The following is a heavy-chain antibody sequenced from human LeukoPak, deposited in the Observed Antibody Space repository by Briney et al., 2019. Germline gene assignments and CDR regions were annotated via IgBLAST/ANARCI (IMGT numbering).Heavy chain of an antibody. D-gene: IGHD6-13*01. Sequence: SETLSLTCTVSGGSISSYYWRWIRQPPGKGLEWIGYIYTSGSTNYNPSLKSRVTISVDTSKNQFSLKLSSVTAADTAVYYCARGPDIAAASNWFDPWGQGTLVTVSS. J-gene: IGHJ5*02. V-gene: IGHV4-4*09. CDR1: GGSISSYY. CDR3: ARGPDIAAASNWFDP. CDR2: IYTSGST.